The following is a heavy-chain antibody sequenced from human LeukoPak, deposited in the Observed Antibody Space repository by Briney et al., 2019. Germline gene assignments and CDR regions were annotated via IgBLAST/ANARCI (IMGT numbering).Heavy chain of an antibody. CDR2: IDHRGTA. CDR3: AVGVTILGVAASFDS. Sequence: SETLSLTCAVYGASYNAYYWSWIRQPPGKGLEWIGDIDHRGTATYNPSLKSRLTISADASKNQFSLKLNSVTDADTAVYYCAVGVTILGVAASFDSWGQGNLVIVSS. J-gene: IGHJ4*02. D-gene: IGHD3-3*01. V-gene: IGHV4-34*01. CDR1: GASYNAYY.